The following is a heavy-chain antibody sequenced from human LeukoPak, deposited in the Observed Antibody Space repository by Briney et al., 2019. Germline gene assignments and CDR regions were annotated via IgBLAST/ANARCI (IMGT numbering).Heavy chain of an antibody. J-gene: IGHJ4*02. V-gene: IGHV3-15*01. CDR3: TTAPASLDY. Sequence: GGSLRLSCATSGSTFRNAWMSWVRQAPGKGLEWVGRIKSKHDGGTTDFAAPVKGRFSISRDDSENTLYLQMNSLITGDTAVYYCTTAPASLDYWGQGTLVTVSS. CDR1: GSTFRNAW. CDR2: IKSKHDGGTT.